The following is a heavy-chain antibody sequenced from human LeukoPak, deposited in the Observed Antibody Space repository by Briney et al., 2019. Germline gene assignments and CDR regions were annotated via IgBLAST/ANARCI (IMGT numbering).Heavy chain of an antibody. D-gene: IGHD3-10*01. J-gene: IGHJ4*02. V-gene: IGHV1-24*01. CDR2: FATKDGEP. Sequence: ASVKVSCKVSGYTLTELSMHWVRQAPGEGLEWVGGFATKDGEPTYAQKFQGRVTMAEDTSTDTAYMELSSLRSEDTAVYYCARVTRITMVRGVINPYYFDYWGQGTLVTVSS. CDR3: ARVTRITMVRGVINPYYFDY. CDR1: GYTLTELS.